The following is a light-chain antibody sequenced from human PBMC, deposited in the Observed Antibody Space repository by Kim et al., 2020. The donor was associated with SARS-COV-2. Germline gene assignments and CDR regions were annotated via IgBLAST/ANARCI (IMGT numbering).Light chain of an antibody. V-gene: IGKV2-24*01. CDR3: MQATQLPLT. CDR1: QSLVHSDGNTY. CDR2: EIS. J-gene: IGKJ1*01. Sequence: PASITCWSGQSLVHSDGNTYLSWLQQRPGQPPRLLIYEISNRLSGVPDRFSGSGAGTDFPLKISRVEAEDVGVYYCMQATQLPLTFGQGTKVDIK.